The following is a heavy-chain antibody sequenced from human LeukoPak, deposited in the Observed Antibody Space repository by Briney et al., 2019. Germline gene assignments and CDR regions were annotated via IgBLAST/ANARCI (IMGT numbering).Heavy chain of an antibody. CDR2: IYHSGST. D-gene: IGHD3-22*01. J-gene: IGHJ4*02. CDR1: GGSISSSNW. V-gene: IGHV4-4*02. CDR3: ARDRYYYDSSGYDPYFDY. Sequence: SGTLSLTCAVSGGSISSSNWWSWVRQPPGKGLEWIGEIYHSGSTNYNPSLKSRVTISVDKSKNQFSLKLSSVTAADTAVYYCARDRYYYDSSGYDPYFDYWGQGTLVTVSS.